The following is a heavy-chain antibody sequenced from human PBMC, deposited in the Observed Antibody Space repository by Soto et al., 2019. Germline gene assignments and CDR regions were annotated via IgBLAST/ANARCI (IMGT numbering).Heavy chain of an antibody. Sequence: GGSLRLSCAASGFTFSSYGMHWVRQAPGKGLEWVAVIWYDGSNKYYADSVKGRFTISRDNSKNTLYLQMNSLRAEDTAVYYCAREWELLRFYYGMDVWGQGTTVTVSS. V-gene: IGHV3-33*01. CDR2: IWYDGSNK. D-gene: IGHD1-26*01. J-gene: IGHJ6*02. CDR1: GFTFSSYG. CDR3: AREWELLRFYYGMDV.